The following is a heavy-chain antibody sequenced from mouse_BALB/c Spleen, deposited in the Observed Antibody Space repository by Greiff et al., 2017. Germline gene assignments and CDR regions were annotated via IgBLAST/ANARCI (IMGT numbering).Heavy chain of an antibody. V-gene: IGHV14-3*02. CDR2: IDPANGNA. CDR3: EGPHFDY. CDR1: GFNIKDTY. J-gene: IGHJ2*01. Sequence: DVKVEESGAELVKPGASVKLSCTASGFNIKDTYMNWVEQRPEQGLEWIGRIDPANGNAKYDPKFQGKATITADTSANTAYLQLSSLTSEDTAVYYCEGPHFDYWGQGTTLTVSA.